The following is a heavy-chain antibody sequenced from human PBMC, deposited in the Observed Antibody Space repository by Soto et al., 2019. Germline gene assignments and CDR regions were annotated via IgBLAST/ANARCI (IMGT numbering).Heavy chain of an antibody. D-gene: IGHD1-1*01. CDR2: VYWNDDK. J-gene: IGHJ3*02. CDR1: GIPLSTSGVG. Sequence: QITLKGSGPTLVKPTQTLTLTCTLSGIPLSTSGVGLGWIRQTPGKAPEWLGLVYWNDDKYYSPSLKSRLTITKDTSKIQAVLTMTNMDPVDTATYYCARGLATLPVFAFDIWGQGTVVTVSS. CDR3: ARGLATLPVFAFDI. V-gene: IGHV2-5*01.